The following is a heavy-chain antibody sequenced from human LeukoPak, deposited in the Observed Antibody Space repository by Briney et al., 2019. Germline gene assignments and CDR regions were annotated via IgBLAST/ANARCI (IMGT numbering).Heavy chain of an antibody. Sequence: SVKVSCKASGYTFTSYYMHWVRQAPGQGLEWMGRIIPILGIANYAQKFQGRVTITADKSTSTAYMELSSLRSEDTAVYYCSVVVVVPAATSDIYYYYGMDVWGQGTTVTVSS. J-gene: IGHJ6*02. CDR2: IIPILGIA. V-gene: IGHV1-69*02. CDR1: GYTFTSYY. CDR3: SVVVVVPAATSDIYYYYGMDV. D-gene: IGHD2-2*01.